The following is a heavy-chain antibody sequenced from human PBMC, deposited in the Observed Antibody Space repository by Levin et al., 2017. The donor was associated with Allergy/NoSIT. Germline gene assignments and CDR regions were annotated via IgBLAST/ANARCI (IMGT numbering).Heavy chain of an antibody. Sequence: PGGSLRLSCKASGYIFTSYGISWVRQAPGQGLEWMGWISAYNGNTNYAQKFQGRVTMTTDTSTKTVYMVLGNLRSDDTAVYYCARGGSRQNWFDPWGQGTLVTVSS. V-gene: IGHV1-18*01. CDR2: ISAYNGNT. J-gene: IGHJ5*02. CDR1: GYIFTSYG. CDR3: ARGGSRQNWFDP.